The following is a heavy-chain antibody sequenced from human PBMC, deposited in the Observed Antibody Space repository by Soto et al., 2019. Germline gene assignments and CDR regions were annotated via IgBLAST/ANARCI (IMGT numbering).Heavy chain of an antibody. CDR2: IIPSAGHT. CDR1: DYTFSVSY. V-gene: IGHV1-46*01. J-gene: IGHJ4*02. CDR3: ATDGGHHDLDY. Sequence: QVQLVQSGAEVRKPGASVKLSCKTSDYTFSVSYLHWVLQALGQGLECMGRIIPSAGHTIYAQKFQGRVIMTRDTSTSTVYMEVSSLSSEDTALYYCATDGGHHDLDYWGLGSLVTVSA. D-gene: IGHD3-16*01.